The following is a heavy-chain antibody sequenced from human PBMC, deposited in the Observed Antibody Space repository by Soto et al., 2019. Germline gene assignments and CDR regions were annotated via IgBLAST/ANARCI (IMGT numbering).Heavy chain of an antibody. CDR1: GGSISSGGYY. J-gene: IGHJ5*02. CDR2: IYYIGST. CDR3: ARGTYYYDSSGFSNWFDP. V-gene: IGHV4-30-4*01. D-gene: IGHD3-22*01. Sequence: SETLSLTCTVSGGSISSGGYYWSWIRQPPGNGLEWIGYIYYIGSTYYNPSLKSRVTISVDTSKNQFSLKLSSVTAADTAVYYCARGTYYYDSSGFSNWFDPRGQVTLMTF.